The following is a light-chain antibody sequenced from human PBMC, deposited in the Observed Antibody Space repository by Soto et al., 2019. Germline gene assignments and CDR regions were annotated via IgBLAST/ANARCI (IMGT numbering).Light chain of an antibody. J-gene: IGLJ1*01. V-gene: IGLV2-14*01. CDR1: NSDIGAYNY. CDR2: GVT. Sequence: QSVLTQPASVSGSPGQSITISCTGSNSDIGAYNYVSWYQQHPGKAPKLIIHGVTNRPSGVSHRFSGSRSDYTASLTISGLQAEDEGDYYCSSYPTAYFYVFGTGTKVTVL. CDR3: SSYPTAYFYV.